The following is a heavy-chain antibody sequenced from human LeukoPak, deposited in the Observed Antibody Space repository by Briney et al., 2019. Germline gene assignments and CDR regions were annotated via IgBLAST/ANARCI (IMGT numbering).Heavy chain of an antibody. Sequence: GGSLRLSCAASGFTFSSYGMHWVRQAPGKGLEWVAVISYDGSNKYYADSVKGRFTISRDNSKNTPYQQMNSLRAEDTAVYYCAKDRASTLDYWGQGTLVTVSS. V-gene: IGHV3-30*18. CDR1: GFTFSSYG. D-gene: IGHD4/OR15-4a*01. CDR3: AKDRASTLDY. J-gene: IGHJ4*02. CDR2: ISYDGSNK.